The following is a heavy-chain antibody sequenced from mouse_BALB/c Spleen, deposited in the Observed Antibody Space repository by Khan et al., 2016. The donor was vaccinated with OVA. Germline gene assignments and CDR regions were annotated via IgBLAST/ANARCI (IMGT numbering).Heavy chain of an antibody. D-gene: IGHD4-1*01. CDR2: MSSGGDYT. CDR3: ASHLTGSFAF. Sequence: VQLKQSGGDLVKPGGSLKLSCAASGFTFSSYSLSWVRQIPDKRLEWVATMSSGGDYTYYPDGVKGRFTISRDNAKNTLYLQMSSLKSEDTAMYYCASHLTGSFAFWGQGTLGTVSA. V-gene: IGHV5-6*01. J-gene: IGHJ3*01. CDR1: GFTFSSYS.